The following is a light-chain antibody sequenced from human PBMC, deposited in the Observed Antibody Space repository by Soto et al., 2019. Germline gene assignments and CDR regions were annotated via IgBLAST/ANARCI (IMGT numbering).Light chain of an antibody. CDR3: QQYYNYPIT. J-gene: IGKJ5*01. CDR1: QGISSY. Sequence: VIWMTQYPSLLSASTGDRVTISCLMSQGISSYLAWYQQKPGKDPKLLIYAASTLQSGVPSRFSGSGSGTDFTLTISCLQSEDFATYYCQQYYNYPITFGQGTLLEVK. CDR2: AAS. V-gene: IGKV1D-8*03.